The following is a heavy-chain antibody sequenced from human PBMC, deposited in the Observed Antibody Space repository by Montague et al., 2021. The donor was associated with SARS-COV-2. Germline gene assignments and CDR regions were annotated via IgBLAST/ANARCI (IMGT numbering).Heavy chain of an antibody. D-gene: IGHD3-10*01. J-gene: IGHJ6*02. CDR1: GGSFSGYY. V-gene: IGHV4-34*01. Sequence: SETLSLTCAVYGGSFSGYYWSWIRRPPGKGLEWIGGINRSGSTNYNPSLKSRVTISVDTSKNQFSLKLSSVTAADTAVYYCARVRYYGSGTSLGMDVWGQGTTVTVSS. CDR3: ARVRYYGSGTSLGMDV. CDR2: INRSGST.